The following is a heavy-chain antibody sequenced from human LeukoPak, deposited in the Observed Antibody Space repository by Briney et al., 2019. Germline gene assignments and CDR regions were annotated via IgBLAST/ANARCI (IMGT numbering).Heavy chain of an antibody. CDR3: ARLPAYHLDV. CDR1: GGSISSYY. V-gene: IGHV4-59*08. J-gene: IGHJ6*02. D-gene: IGHD2-21*01. Sequence: SETLSLTCTVSGGSISSYYWSWIRQPPGKGLEWIGYIYYSGSTNYNPSLKSRVTISVDTSKNQFSLKLSSVTAADTAVYFCARLPAYHLDVWGQGTTVTVSS. CDR2: IYYSGST.